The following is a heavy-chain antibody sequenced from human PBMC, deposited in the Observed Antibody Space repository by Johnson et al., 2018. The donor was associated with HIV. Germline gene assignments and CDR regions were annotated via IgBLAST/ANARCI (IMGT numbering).Heavy chain of an antibody. CDR2: ISYDGSDK. CDR3: AKDRYIKGASTGFDI. CDR1: GFTFSSNA. J-gene: IGHJ3*02. Sequence: QMQLVESGGGLVQPGGSLRLSCAASGFTFSSNAMSWVRQAPAKGLQWVAVISYDGSDKYYADSVKGRFTTSRDNSKNTLYLQMNILRSEDTAVYYCAKDRYIKGASTGFDIWGQGTMVTVSS. D-gene: IGHD1-26*01. V-gene: IGHV3-30*18.